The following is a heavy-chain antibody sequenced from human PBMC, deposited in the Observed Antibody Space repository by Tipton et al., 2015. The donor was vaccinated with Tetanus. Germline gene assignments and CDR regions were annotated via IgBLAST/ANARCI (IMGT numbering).Heavy chain of an antibody. CDR3: ASGVGDSSGYYYDY. D-gene: IGHD3-22*01. CDR1: GFTFSSYG. V-gene: IGHV3-33*01. Sequence: SGFTFSSYGMHWVRQAPGKGLEWVAVIWYDGSNKYYADSVKGRFTISRDNSKNTLYLQMNSLRAEDTAVYYCASGVGDSSGYYYDYWGQGTLVTVSS. CDR2: IWYDGSNK. J-gene: IGHJ4*02.